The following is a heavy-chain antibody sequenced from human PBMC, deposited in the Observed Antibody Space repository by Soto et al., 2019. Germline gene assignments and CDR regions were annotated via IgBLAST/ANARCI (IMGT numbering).Heavy chain of an antibody. D-gene: IGHD3-3*01. CDR1: GGSFSGYY. J-gene: IGHJ6*02. Sequence: QVQLQQWGAGLLKPSETLSLTCAVYGGSFSGYYWSWIRQPPGKGLEWIGEINHSGSTNYNPSLKSRVTISVDTSKNQFSLKLSSVTAADTAVYYCARVGYDFWSGYPTYYYYGMDVWGQGTTVTVSS. CDR2: INHSGST. CDR3: ARVGYDFWSGYPTYYYYGMDV. V-gene: IGHV4-34*01.